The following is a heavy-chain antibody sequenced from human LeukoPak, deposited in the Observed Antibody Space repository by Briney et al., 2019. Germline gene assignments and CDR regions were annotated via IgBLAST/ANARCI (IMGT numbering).Heavy chain of an antibody. Sequence: GGSLRLSCAASGFTFSNYAMSCVRQTPRKRLEWVSAICSSGGSSYYEDSVKGRFTISRDNSKNTVYLQMNSLRAGDTAVYYCAKYAGLAVAGNDYWGQGTLVTVSS. CDR2: ICSSGGSS. V-gene: IGHV3-23*01. CDR1: GFTFSNYA. D-gene: IGHD6-19*01. CDR3: AKYAGLAVAGNDY. J-gene: IGHJ4*02.